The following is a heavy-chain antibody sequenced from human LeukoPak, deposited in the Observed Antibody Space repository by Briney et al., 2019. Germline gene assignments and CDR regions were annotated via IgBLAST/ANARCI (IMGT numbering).Heavy chain of an antibody. D-gene: IGHD2-15*01. CDR3: ATGSCCRYYYHGMDV. J-gene: IGHJ6*02. V-gene: IGHV4-39*01. Sequence: SETLSLTCTVSGGSISSSSYYWGWIRQPPGKGLEWIGSIYYSGSTYYNPSLKSRVTISVDTSKNQFSLKLSSVTAADTAVYYCATGSCCRYYYHGMDVWGQGTTVTVSS. CDR2: IYYSGST. CDR1: GGSISSSSYY.